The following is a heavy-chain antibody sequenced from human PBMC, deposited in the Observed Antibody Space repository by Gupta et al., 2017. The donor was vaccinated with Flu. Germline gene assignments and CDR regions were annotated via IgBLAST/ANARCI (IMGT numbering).Heavy chain of an antibody. D-gene: IGHD7-27*01. J-gene: IGHJ3*02. CDR2: IYHSGST. Sequence: QVQLQESGPGLVKPSETLSLTCAVSGYSISSGYYWGWIRQPPGKGLEWIGSIYHSGSTYYNPSLKSRVTISVDTSKNQFSLKLSSVTAADTAVYYCARANWGLYAFDIWGQGTMVTVSS. CDR3: ARANWGLYAFDI. CDR1: GYSISSGYY. V-gene: IGHV4-38-2*01.